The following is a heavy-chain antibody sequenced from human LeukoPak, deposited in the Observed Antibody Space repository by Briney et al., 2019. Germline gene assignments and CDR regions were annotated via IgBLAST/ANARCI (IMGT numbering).Heavy chain of an antibody. D-gene: IGHD3-10*01. J-gene: IGHJ4*02. CDR1: GGTFSSYA. CDR3: ARDSEVRRNLWHY. Sequence: GASVKVSCKASGGTFSSYAISWVRQAPGQGLEWMGRIIPILGIANYAQKFQGRVTITADESTSTVYMEVSSLRSEDTAVYFCARDSEVRRNLWHYWGQGTLVTVSS. CDR2: IIPILGIA. V-gene: IGHV1-69*04.